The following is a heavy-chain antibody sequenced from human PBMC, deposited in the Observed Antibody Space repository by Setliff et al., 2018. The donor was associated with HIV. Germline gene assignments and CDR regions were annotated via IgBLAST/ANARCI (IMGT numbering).Heavy chain of an antibody. CDR3: ASDKGSAFDY. Sequence: GASVKVSCKASGYTFTSYDISWVRQAPGQGLGWMGWISAYNGNTNYAQKLQGRVTMTTDTSTSTAYMELRSLRSDDTAVYYCASDKGSAFDYWGQGTLVTVSS. CDR1: GYTFTSYD. J-gene: IGHJ4*02. V-gene: IGHV1-18*01. CDR2: ISAYNGNT.